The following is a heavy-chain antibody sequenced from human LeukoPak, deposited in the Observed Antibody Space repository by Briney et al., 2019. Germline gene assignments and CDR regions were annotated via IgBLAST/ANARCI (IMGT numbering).Heavy chain of an antibody. CDR3: AELGITMIGGV. CDR1: GFTFSTYT. Sequence: GGSLRLSCTGSGFTFSTYTMNWVRQAPGKGLEWVSYISSSGSTIYYADSVKGRFTISRDNAKNSLYLQMNSLRAEDTAVYYCAELGITMIGGVWGKGTTVTISS. J-gene: IGHJ6*04. CDR2: ISSSGSTI. D-gene: IGHD3-10*02. V-gene: IGHV3-48*03.